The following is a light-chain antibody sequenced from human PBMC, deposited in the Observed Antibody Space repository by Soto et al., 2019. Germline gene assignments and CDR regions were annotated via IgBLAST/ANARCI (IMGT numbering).Light chain of an antibody. CDR1: QSVSSN. CDR3: QQYGGSPRT. V-gene: IGKV3-15*01. Sequence: EIVMTQSQATLSVSPGERATLSCRASQSVSSNLAWYQQKPGQAPRLLIYGASTRATGIPARFSGSGSGTEFTLTISSLQSEDFAVYYCQQYGGSPRTFGQGTKVDIK. CDR2: GAS. J-gene: IGKJ1*01.